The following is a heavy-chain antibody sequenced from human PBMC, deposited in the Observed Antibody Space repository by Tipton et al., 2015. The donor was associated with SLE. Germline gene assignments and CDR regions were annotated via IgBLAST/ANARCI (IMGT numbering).Heavy chain of an antibody. V-gene: IGHV3-7*03. Sequence: SLRLSCAVSGFTFSSCWMTWVRQAPGKGLEWVATIKQDGSERYYVDSVEGRFAVSRDNAKNSLYLQMNSLRVEDTAVYYCARLLRGYSYGWNAFDIWGQGTMVTVSS. CDR1: GFTFSSCW. CDR2: IKQDGSER. J-gene: IGHJ3*02. CDR3: ARLLRGYSYGWNAFDI. D-gene: IGHD5-18*01.